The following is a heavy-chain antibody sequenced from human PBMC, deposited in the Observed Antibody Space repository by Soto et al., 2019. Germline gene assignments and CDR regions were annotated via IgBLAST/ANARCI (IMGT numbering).Heavy chain of an antibody. CDR2: IIPFSDTT. J-gene: IGHJ6*02. CDR1: GGTFSNYA. Sequence: QVQLVQSGAEVKRPGSSVKVSCKASGGTFSNYAISWVRQAPEQGLEWMGGIIPFSDTTNYAQKFQGRLTITADKSTSTAYMELSSLRSEDTAVYFCARDRDPEYFYFVMDVWGQGTTVTVSS. V-gene: IGHV1-69*06. CDR3: ARDRDPEYFYFVMDV. D-gene: IGHD1-26*01.